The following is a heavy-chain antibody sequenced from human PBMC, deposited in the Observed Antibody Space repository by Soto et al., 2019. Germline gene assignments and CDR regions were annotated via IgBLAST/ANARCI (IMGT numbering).Heavy chain of an antibody. CDR2: VSIGGST. CDR3: AKRRGDGGQFDY. CDR1: GFTFSSYA. J-gene: IGHJ4*02. Sequence: GGSLRLSCAASGFTFSSYAMGWVRQGPGKGLEWVAVVSIGGSTHYADSVRGRFTISRDNSKNTLSLQMNSLTAEDTAVYFCAKRRGDGGQFDYWGQGALVTVSS. V-gene: IGHV3-23*01. D-gene: IGHD2-21*02.